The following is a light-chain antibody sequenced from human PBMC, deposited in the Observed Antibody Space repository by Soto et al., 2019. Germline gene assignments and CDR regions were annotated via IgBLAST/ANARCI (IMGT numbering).Light chain of an antibody. CDR2: EGS. CDR1: SSDVGSYNL. CDR3: CSYAGSSTPYV. V-gene: IGLV2-23*01. J-gene: IGLJ1*01. Sequence: QSVLTQPASVSGSPGQSITISCTGTSSDVGSYNLVSWYQQHQGKAPKLMIYEGSKRPSGVSNRFSGSKSGNTASLTISGLQAEDEADYYCCSYAGSSTPYVFGTGTRSPS.